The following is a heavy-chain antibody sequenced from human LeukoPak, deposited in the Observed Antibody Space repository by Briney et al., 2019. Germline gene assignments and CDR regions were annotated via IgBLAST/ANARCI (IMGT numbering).Heavy chain of an antibody. V-gene: IGHV3-74*01. D-gene: IGHD3-3*01. Sequence: GGSLRLSCAASGFTFSSYWMHWVRQAPGKGLVWVSRINSDGSSTGYADSAKGRFTISRDNAKNTLYLQMNSLRAENTAVYYCARAPVLRFLEGYYYMDVWGKGTTVTVSS. CDR1: GFTFSSYW. J-gene: IGHJ6*03. CDR2: INSDGSST. CDR3: ARAPVLRFLEGYYYMDV.